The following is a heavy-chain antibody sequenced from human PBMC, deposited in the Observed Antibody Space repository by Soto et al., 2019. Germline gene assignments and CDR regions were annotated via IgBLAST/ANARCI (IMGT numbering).Heavy chain of an antibody. V-gene: IGHV3-30*03. J-gene: IGHJ4*02. CDR1: GFTFSNYA. CDR3: VLWPPYYFDY. CDR2: ISYDGDNE. Sequence: GGSLRLSCAASGFTFSNYAMHWVRQAPGKGLEWLAIISYDGDNEYYADSVRGRFTISRDNSKNTLYLQTNNLRHEDTAVYYCVLWPPYYFDYWGQGTLVTVSS. D-gene: IGHD3-10*01.